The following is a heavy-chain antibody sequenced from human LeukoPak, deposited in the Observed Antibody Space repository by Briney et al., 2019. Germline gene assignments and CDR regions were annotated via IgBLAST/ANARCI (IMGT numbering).Heavy chain of an antibody. CDR3: AREGYSYGQDYYYYYMDV. D-gene: IGHD5-18*01. V-gene: IGHV1-18*01. J-gene: IGHJ6*03. Sequence: ASVKVSCKASGGTFSTHAISWVRQAPGQGLEWMGWISAYNGNTNYAQKLQGRVTMTTDTSTSTAYMELRSLRSDDTAVYYCAREGYSYGQDYYYYYMDVWGKGTTVTVSS. CDR2: ISAYNGNT. CDR1: GGTFSTHA.